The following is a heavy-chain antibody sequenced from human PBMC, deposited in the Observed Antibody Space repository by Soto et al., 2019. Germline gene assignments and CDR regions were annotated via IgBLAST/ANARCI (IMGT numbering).Heavy chain of an antibody. J-gene: IGHJ6*02. V-gene: IGHV3-23*01. CDR3: AKALDYYDSSGYYSGPYYYGMDV. Sequence: PGGSLRHSCAASGFTFSSYAMSWVRQAPGKGLEWVSAISGSGGSTYYADSVKGRFTISRDNSKNTLYLQMNSLRAEDTAVYYCAKALDYYDSSGYYSGPYYYGMDVWGQGTTVTVSS. D-gene: IGHD3-22*01. CDR1: GFTFSSYA. CDR2: ISGSGGST.